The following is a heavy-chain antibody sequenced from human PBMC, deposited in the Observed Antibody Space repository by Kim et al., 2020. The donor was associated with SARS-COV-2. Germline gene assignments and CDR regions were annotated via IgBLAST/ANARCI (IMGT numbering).Heavy chain of an antibody. D-gene: IGHD6-19*01. CDR3: ARHEVAGMDY. V-gene: IGHV4-39*01. CDR2: IYYSGST. Sequence: SETLSLTCTVSGGSISSSSYYWGWIRQPPGKGLEWIGSIYYSGSTYYNPSLKSRVTISVDTSKNQFSLKLSSVTAADTAVYYCARHEVAGMDYWGQGTLVTVSS. CDR1: GGSISSSSYY. J-gene: IGHJ4*02.